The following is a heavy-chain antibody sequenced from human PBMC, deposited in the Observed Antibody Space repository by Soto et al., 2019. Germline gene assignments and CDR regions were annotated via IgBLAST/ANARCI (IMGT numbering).Heavy chain of an antibody. V-gene: IGHV1-69*13. CDR1: GGTFSRNA. J-gene: IGHJ4*02. CDR2: IIPIFGTA. D-gene: IGHD2-21*02. Sequence: SVKVSCKASGGTFSRNAISWERQAPGQGLEWMGGIIPIFGTANYAQKFQGRVTITADESTSTAYMELTSLRSEDTAVYYCARGLHIVVVTAIDYWGQGTLVTVSS. CDR3: ARGLHIVVVTAIDY.